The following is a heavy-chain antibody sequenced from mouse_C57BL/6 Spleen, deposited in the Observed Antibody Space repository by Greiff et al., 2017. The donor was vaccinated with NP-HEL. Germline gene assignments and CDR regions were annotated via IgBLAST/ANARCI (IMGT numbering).Heavy chain of an antibody. V-gene: IGHV1-72*01. CDR3: AKGRDYFDY. CDR1: GYTFTSYW. CDR2: IDPNSGGT. Sequence: KQSCKASGYTFTSYWMHWVKQRPGRGLEWIGRIDPNSGGTKYNGKFKSKATLTVDKPSSTAYMQLSSLTSEDSAVYYWAKGRDYFDYWGQGTTLTVSS. J-gene: IGHJ2*01.